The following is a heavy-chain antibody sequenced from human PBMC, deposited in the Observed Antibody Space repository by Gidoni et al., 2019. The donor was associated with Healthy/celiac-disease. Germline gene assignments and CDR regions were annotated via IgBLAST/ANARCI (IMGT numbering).Heavy chain of an antibody. CDR3: ARGTHYYDSSGYYSLGAFDI. CDR1: GFTFSSYR. Sequence: EVQLVESGGGLVKPGGSLRLSCAASGFTFSSYRMNWVRQAPGKGLEWVSSMSSSSSYIYYADSVKGRFTISRDNAKNSLYLQMNSLRAEDTAVYYCARGTHYYDSSGYYSLGAFDIWGQGTMVTVSS. CDR2: MSSSSSYI. J-gene: IGHJ3*02. D-gene: IGHD3-22*01. V-gene: IGHV3-21*01.